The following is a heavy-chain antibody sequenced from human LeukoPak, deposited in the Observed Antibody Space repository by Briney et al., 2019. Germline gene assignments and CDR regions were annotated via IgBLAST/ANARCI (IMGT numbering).Heavy chain of an antibody. J-gene: IGHJ4*02. Sequence: GGSLRLSCAASGFTFSRYWMNWVRQAPGKGLEWVANINEDGSEKHFVDSVKGRFTISRDNAKNSLYLRMNSLRVEDTAVYYCARAVDDDPVDYWGQGTLVTVSS. CDR2: INEDGSEK. CDR3: ARAVDDDPVDY. V-gene: IGHV3-7*04. CDR1: GFTFSRYW. D-gene: IGHD4-23*01.